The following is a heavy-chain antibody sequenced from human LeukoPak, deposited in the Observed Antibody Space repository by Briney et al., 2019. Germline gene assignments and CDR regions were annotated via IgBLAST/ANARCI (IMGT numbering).Heavy chain of an antibody. Sequence: GASVKVSCTASGYSFTSYAMNWVRQAPGQGLEWMGWINTNTGNPTYAQGFTGRCVFSLDTSVGTAYLQISSLKAEDTAVYSCARVAEYSSGWYDPFDYWGQGTLVTVSS. CDR2: INTNTGNP. CDR3: ARVAEYSSGWYDPFDY. V-gene: IGHV7-4-1*02. J-gene: IGHJ4*02. CDR1: GYSFTSYA. D-gene: IGHD6-19*01.